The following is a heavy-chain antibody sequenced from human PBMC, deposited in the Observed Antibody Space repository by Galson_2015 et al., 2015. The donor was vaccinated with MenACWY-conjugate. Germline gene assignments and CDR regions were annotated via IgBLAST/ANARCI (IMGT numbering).Heavy chain of an antibody. V-gene: IGHV3-30*04. J-gene: IGHJ4*02. Sequence: SLRLSCAASGFTFSSYAMHWVRQAPGKGLEWVAVISYDGSNKYYADSVKGRFTISRDNSKNTLYLQMNSLRAEDTAVYYCARGLAAAFDYWGQGTLVTVSS. CDR1: GFTFSSYA. CDR3: ARGLAAAFDY. D-gene: IGHD6-13*01. CDR2: ISYDGSNK.